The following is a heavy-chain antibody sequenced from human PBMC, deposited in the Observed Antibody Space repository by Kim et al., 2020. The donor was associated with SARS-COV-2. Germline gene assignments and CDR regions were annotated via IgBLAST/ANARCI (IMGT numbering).Heavy chain of an antibody. CDR3: AADYYYGSSQSGVPQG. CDR2: IVVGSGNT. CDR1: GFTFTSSA. J-gene: IGHJ4*02. D-gene: IGHD3-10*01. Sequence: SVKVSCKASGFTFTSSAVQWVRQARGQRLEWIGWIVVGSGNTNYAQKFQERVTITRDMSTSTAYMELSSLRSEDTAVYYCAADYYYGSSQSGVPQGWGQGTLVTVSS. V-gene: IGHV1-58*01.